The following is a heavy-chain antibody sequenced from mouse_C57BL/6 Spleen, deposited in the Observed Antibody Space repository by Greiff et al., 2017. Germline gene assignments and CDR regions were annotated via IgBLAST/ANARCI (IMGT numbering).Heavy chain of an antibody. CDR3: AGTGYSNYEMDY. J-gene: IGHJ2*01. Sequence: EVNLVESGGGLVKPGGSLKLSCAASGFTFSDYGMHWVRQAPEKGLEWVAYISSGSSTIYYADTVKGRFTISRDNAKNTLVLQMTSLRSEDTAMYYCAGTGYSNYEMDYWGQGTTLTVSS. V-gene: IGHV5-17*01. D-gene: IGHD2-5*01. CDR1: GFTFSDYG. CDR2: ISSGSSTI.